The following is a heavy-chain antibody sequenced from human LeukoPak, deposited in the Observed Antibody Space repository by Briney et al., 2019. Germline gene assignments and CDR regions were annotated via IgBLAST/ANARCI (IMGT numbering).Heavy chain of an antibody. V-gene: IGHV4-31*03. CDR3: ARDHGRSYNYGSDALDI. J-gene: IGHJ3*02. CDR1: GGSIKGGGFF. Sequence: PSETLSLTCSVSGGSIKGGGFFWNWVRHHPGKGLAWIGHIYYSGSTSYNPSVKSRVTIAVDTSKNQFSLKLTSVTAADTAMYYCARDHGRSYNYGSDALDIWGQGSLVIVSA. CDR2: IYYSGST. D-gene: IGHD5-18*01.